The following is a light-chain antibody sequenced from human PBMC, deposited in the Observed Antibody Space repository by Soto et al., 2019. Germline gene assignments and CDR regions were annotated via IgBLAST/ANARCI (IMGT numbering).Light chain of an antibody. V-gene: IGLV1-44*01. CDR2: SNN. Sequence: QLVLTQPPSASGTPGQRVTISCSGSSSNIGSNTVNWYQQLPGTAPKLLIYSNNQRPSGVPDRFSGSRSGTSASLAISGLQSEDEADYYCATWDDSLKGGVFGGGTKLTVL. J-gene: IGLJ3*02. CDR3: ATWDDSLKGGV. CDR1: SSNIGSNT.